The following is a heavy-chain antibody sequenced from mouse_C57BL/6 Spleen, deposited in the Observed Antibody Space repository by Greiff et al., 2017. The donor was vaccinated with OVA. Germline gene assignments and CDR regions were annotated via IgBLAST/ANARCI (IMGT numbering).Heavy chain of an antibody. D-gene: IGHD1-1*01. Sequence: EVQGVESGPELVKPGASVKISCKASGYSFTDYNMNWVKQSNGKSLEWIGVINPNYGTTSYNQKFKGKATLTVDQSSSTAYMQLNSLTSEDSAVYYCARRDYYGSSYDWYFDVWGTGTTVTVSS. CDR2: INPNYGTT. J-gene: IGHJ1*03. CDR3: ARRDYYGSSYDWYFDV. V-gene: IGHV1-39*01. CDR1: GYSFTDYN.